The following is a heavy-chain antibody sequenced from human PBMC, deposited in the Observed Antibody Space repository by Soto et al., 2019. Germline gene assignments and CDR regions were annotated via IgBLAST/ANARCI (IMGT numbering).Heavy chain of an antibody. J-gene: IGHJ5*01. V-gene: IGHV1-2*04. D-gene: IGHD3-3*01. CDR1: GYTFTGYY. Sequence: ASVKVSCKASGYTFTGYYMHWVRQAPGQGLEWMGWINPNSGGTNYAQKFQGWVTMTRDTSISTAYMELSRLRSDDTAVYYCARSPYYDFWSGYVNWFDSWGQGTLVTVSS. CDR3: ARSPYYDFWSGYVNWFDS. CDR2: INPNSGGT.